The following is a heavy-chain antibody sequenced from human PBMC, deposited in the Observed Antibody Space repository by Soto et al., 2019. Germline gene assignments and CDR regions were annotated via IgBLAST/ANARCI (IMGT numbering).Heavy chain of an antibody. CDR2: IYHTGRT. V-gene: IGHV4-38-2*02. Sequence: QVQLQESGPGLVKPSETLSLTCAVSGYFITNGYYWGWIRQPPGKGLEWIGSIYHTGRTYYNPSLKSRVTMSVDTAKNQFSLKLTSVTAADTAVYYCARDRAAVAGTFDYWGRGPLVTVSS. J-gene: IGHJ4*02. CDR3: ARDRAAVAGTFDY. D-gene: IGHD6-19*01. CDR1: GYFITNGYY.